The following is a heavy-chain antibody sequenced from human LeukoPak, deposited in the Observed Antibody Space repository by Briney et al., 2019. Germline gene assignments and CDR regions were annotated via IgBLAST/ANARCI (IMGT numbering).Heavy chain of an antibody. D-gene: IGHD4-23*01. Sequence: GGSLRLSCAASGFTFSSYSMNWVRQAPGKGLEWVSSISSSSSYIYYADSVKGRFTISRDNAKNSLYLQMNSLRAEDTAVYYCAKDRNGGNPSLFDYWGQGTLVTVSS. CDR3: AKDRNGGNPSLFDY. V-gene: IGHV3-21*04. J-gene: IGHJ4*02. CDR1: GFTFSSYS. CDR2: ISSSSSYI.